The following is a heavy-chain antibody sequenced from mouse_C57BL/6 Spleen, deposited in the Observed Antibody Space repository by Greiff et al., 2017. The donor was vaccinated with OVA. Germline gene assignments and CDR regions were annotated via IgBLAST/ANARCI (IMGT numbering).Heavy chain of an antibody. CDR3: ARVRASLYYFDY. CDR1: GYTFTDYY. CDR2: IYPGSGNT. D-gene: IGHD3-3*01. J-gene: IGHJ2*01. Sequence: VQLQQSGAELVRPGASVKLSCKASGYTFTDYYINWVKQRPGQGLEWIARIYPGSGNTYYNEKFKGKATLTAEKSSSTAYMQLSSLTSEDSAVYFCARVRASLYYFDYWGQGTTLTVSS. V-gene: IGHV1-76*01.